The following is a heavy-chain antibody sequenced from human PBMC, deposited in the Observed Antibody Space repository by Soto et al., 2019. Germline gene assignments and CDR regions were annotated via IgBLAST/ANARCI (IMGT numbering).Heavy chain of an antibody. V-gene: IGHV3-23*01. J-gene: IGHJ6*02. CDR3: AKVATLSRPYGSGSALYYYGMDV. Sequence: PGGSLRLSCAASGFTFSSYAMSWVRQAPGKGLEWVSAISGSGGSTYYADSVKGRFTISRDNSKNTLYLQMNSLRAEDTAVYYCAKVATLSRPYGSGSALYYYGMDVWGQGTTVTVSS. D-gene: IGHD3-10*01. CDR2: ISGSGGST. CDR1: GFTFSSYA.